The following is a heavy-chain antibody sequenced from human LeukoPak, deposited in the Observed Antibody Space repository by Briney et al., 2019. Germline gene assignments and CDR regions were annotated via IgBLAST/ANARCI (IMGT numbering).Heavy chain of an antibody. D-gene: IGHD2/OR15-2a*01. V-gene: IGHV4-34*01. Sequence: SETLSLTCAVYGGSFSGYYWSWIRQPPGKGLEWIGEINHSGSTNYNPSLKSRVTISVDTSKNQFSLKLSSVTAADTAVYYWAGCKVVFDYWGQGTLVTVSS. J-gene: IGHJ4*02. CDR2: INHSGST. CDR3: AGCKVVFDY. CDR1: GGSFSGYY.